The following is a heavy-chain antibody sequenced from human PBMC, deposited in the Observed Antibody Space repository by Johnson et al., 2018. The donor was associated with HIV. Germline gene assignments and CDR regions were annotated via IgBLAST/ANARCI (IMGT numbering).Heavy chain of an antibody. CDR1: GFTFDDYG. CDR3: ASFWATGAFDI. J-gene: IGHJ3*02. CDR2: INWNSGTL. D-gene: IGHD3-10*01. V-gene: IGHV3-9*01. Sequence: VQLVESGGGLVQPGRSLRLSCAASGFTFDDYGMHWVRQAPGKGLEWVSGINWNSGTLGYVDSMKGRFTISRDNAKNSLYLQMNSLRAEDTAVYYCASFWATGAFDIWGQGTMVTVSS.